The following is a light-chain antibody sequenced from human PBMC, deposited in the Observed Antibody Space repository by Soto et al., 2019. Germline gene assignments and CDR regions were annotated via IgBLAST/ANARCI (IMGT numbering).Light chain of an antibody. V-gene: IGLV7-43*01. Sequence: QAVVTQEPSLTVSPGGTVTLTCASSTGAVSSGYYPNWFQQKPGQAPRSLIYSINNRHSWTPARFSGSLLGGKAALTLTGVQPEDEAEYYCLLYYDSDVLFGGGTKLTVL. CDR3: LLYYDSDVL. J-gene: IGLJ2*01. CDR2: SIN. CDR1: TGAVSSGYY.